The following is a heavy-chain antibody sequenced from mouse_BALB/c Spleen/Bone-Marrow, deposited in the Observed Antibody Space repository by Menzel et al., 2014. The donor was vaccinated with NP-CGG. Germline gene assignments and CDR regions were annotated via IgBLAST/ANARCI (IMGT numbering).Heavy chain of an antibody. CDR1: GFTFSSYI. V-gene: IGHV5-6-4*01. Sequence: EVKLMESGGGLVKPGGSLKLSCAASGFTFSSYIVSWVRQNPEKRLDWVATISSGGNYTYYPDSVKGRFTISRDNAKNTLYLQMSSLKSEDTAMYYCIRVDGNYLYYFDYWGQGTTLTVSS. J-gene: IGHJ2*01. CDR2: ISSGGNYT. D-gene: IGHD2-1*01. CDR3: IRVDGNYLYYFDY.